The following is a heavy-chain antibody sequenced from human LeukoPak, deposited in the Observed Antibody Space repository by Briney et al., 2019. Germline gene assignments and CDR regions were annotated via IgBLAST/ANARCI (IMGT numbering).Heavy chain of an antibody. V-gene: IGHV1-2*02. CDR2: INPNSGGT. CDR3: ARHQATGGTVENVVT. J-gene: IGHJ3*02. CDR1: GYSFTAYY. D-gene: IGHD6-13*01. Sequence: ASVKVSCKASGYSFTAYYIHWVRQAPGQGLEWMGWINPNSGGTNYALKFRGRVTMTRYTSISTASMERSRLRSDDTAVYSCARHQATGGTVENVVTWGQGTMVTVSS.